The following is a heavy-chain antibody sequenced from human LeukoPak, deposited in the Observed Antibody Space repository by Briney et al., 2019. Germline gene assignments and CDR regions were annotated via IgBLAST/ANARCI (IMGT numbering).Heavy chain of an antibody. V-gene: IGHV3-7*01. D-gene: IGHD2-15*01. Sequence: GGSLRLSCAASEFTFNNYWMSWVRQAPGKGLEWVANIKQDGSEKYYVDSVKGRFTISRDNAKNSLYLQMNSLRAEDTAVYYCARGVVVKYWGQGTLVTVSS. J-gene: IGHJ4*02. CDR2: IKQDGSEK. CDR3: ARGVVVKY. CDR1: EFTFNNYW.